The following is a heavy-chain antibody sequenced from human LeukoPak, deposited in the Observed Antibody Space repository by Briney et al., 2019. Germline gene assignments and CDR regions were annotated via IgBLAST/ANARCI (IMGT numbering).Heavy chain of an antibody. V-gene: IGHV1-24*01. D-gene: IGHD3-22*01. Sequence: GASVKVSCKVSGYSLTELSMHWVRQAPGKGLGWMGSFDPENGETLYAQEFQGRVTLTEDTSADTAYLELSSLRSEDTALYYCTRSAVVLPYYFDYWGQGTLVTVSS. CDR1: GYSLTELS. J-gene: IGHJ4*02. CDR2: FDPENGET. CDR3: TRSAVVLPYYFDY.